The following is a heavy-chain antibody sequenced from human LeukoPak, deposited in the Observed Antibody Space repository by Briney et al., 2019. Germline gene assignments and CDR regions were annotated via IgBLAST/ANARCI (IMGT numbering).Heavy chain of an antibody. CDR3: AKEFRSYYYGMDV. CDR2: ISYDGSNK. D-gene: IGHD1-14*01. Sequence: GGSPRLSCTASGFTFSSYGMHWVRQAPGKGLEWVAVISYDGSNKYYADSVKGRFTISRDNSKNTLYLQMNSLRAEDTAVYYCAKEFRSYYYGMDVWGQGTTVTVSS. J-gene: IGHJ6*02. V-gene: IGHV3-30*18. CDR1: GFTFSSYG.